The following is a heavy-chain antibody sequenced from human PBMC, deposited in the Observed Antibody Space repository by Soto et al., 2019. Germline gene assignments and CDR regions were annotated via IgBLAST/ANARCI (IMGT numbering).Heavy chain of an antibody. CDR1: GGSISSYY. CDR3: ARADIVVVVAATPWAFGI. D-gene: IGHD2-15*01. CDR2: IYYSGST. V-gene: IGHV4-59*01. J-gene: IGHJ3*02. Sequence: PSETLSLTCTVSGGSISSYYWSWIRQPPGKGLEWIGYIYYSGSTNYNLSLKSRVTISVDTSKNQFSLKLSSVTAADTAVYYCARADIVVVVAATPWAFGIWGQGTMVTVSS.